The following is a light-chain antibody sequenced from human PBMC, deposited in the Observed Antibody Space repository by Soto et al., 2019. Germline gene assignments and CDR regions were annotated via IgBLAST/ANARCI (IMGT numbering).Light chain of an antibody. V-gene: IGKV3-20*01. Sequence: EIVLTQSPVTLSLSPGERATLSCRASQSVNSFLAWYQQKPGQAPRLLIYAASSRATGIPDRFSGGGSGTDFTLTISRLEPEDFAVYYCQQYGSSLFSFGPGTKVDIK. CDR3: QQYGSSLFS. J-gene: IGKJ3*01. CDR2: AAS. CDR1: QSVNSF.